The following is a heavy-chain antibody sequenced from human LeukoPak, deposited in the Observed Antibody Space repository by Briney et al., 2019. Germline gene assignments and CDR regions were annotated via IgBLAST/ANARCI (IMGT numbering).Heavy chain of an antibody. CDR3: AREVRREAYCGGDCQFDP. D-gene: IGHD2-21*02. J-gene: IGHJ5*02. Sequence: SETLSLTCTVSGYSISSGYYWGWIRQPPGKGLEWIGSIYHSGSTYYNPSLKSRDTISVDTSKNQFSLKLSSVTAADTAVYYCAREVRREAYCGGDCQFDPWGQGALVTVSS. CDR2: IYHSGST. CDR1: GYSISSGYY. V-gene: IGHV4-38-2*02.